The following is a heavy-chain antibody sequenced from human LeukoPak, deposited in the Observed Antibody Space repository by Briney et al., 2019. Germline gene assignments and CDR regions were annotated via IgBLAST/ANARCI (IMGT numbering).Heavy chain of an antibody. CDR1: GFTFGDYA. V-gene: IGHV3-49*04. Sequence: GGSLRLSCTASGFTFGDYAMSWVRQAPGKGLEWVGFIRSKAYGGTTEYAASVKGRFTISRDDSKSIAYLQMNSLKTEGTAVYYCTRGRGTYYYDSSGYYLDYWGQGTLVTVSS. J-gene: IGHJ4*02. CDR2: IRSKAYGGTT. CDR3: TRGRGTYYYDSSGYYLDY. D-gene: IGHD3-22*01.